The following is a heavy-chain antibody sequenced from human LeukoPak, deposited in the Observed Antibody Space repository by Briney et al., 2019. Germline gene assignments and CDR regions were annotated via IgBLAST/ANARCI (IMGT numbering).Heavy chain of an antibody. CDR2: ISPNSGGT. CDR3: ARDSGPALNSREYQLLHYHYGMDV. D-gene: IGHD2-2*01. CDR1: GYTFTGYY. J-gene: IGHJ6*02. Sequence: RASVKVSCKASGYTFTGYYMHWVRQAPGQGLEWMGQISPNSGGTNYAQKFQGRVTMTRDTSISTAYMELSRRRSDDTAVYYCARDSGPALNSREYQLLHYHYGMDVWGQGTTVTASS. V-gene: IGHV1-2*06.